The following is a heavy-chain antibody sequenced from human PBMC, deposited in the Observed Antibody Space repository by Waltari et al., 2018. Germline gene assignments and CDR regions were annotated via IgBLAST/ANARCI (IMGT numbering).Heavy chain of an antibody. D-gene: IGHD2-2*01. V-gene: IGHV4-39*07. CDR2: IYYSGST. CDR3: AREGDCSSTSCLFDY. Sequence: QLQLQESGPGLVKPSETLSLTCTVSGGSISSSSYYWGWIRQPPGKGLEWIGSIYYSGSTYYNPSLKSRVTISVDTSKNQFSLKLSSVTAADTAVYYCAREGDCSSTSCLFDYWGQGTLVTVSS. J-gene: IGHJ4*02. CDR1: GGSISSSSYY.